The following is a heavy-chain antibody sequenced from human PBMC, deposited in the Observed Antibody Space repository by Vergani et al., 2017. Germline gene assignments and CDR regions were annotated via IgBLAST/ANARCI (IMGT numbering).Heavy chain of an antibody. V-gene: IGHV4-38-2*01. CDR1: GFSIDNGYY. D-gene: IGHD3-9*01. J-gene: IGHJ6*02. CDR2: IYRTGRT. CDR3: ARVMYRDEASTGYRLEGMDI. Sequence: QVQLQESGPGLVKPSETLSLTCAVSGFSIDNGYYWDWIRQPPGKGLEWIGSIYRTGRTHFNPSLKSRVTISVDTSNNHFSLRLNSLTAADTAVYFCARVMYRDEASTGYRLEGMDIWGLGTTVTISS.